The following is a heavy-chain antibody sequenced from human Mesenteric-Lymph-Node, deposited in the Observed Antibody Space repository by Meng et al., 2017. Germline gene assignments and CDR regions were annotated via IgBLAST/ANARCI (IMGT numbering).Heavy chain of an antibody. D-gene: IGHD2-2*01. V-gene: IGHV4-31*03. CDR2: IYYSGST. Sequence: SETLSLTCTVSGGSISSGGDYWSWIRQHPGKGLEWIRYIYYSGSTYYNPSPKSRVTISVDTSKNQSSLKLSSVTAVDTAVYSCARNKPSGAAAAPTYAFDIWGQGTRVTVSS. J-gene: IGHJ3*02. CDR3: ARNKPSGAAAAPTYAFDI. CDR1: GGSISSGGDY.